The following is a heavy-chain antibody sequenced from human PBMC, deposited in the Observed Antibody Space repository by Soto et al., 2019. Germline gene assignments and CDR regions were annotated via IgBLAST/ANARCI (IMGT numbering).Heavy chain of an antibody. CDR1: GFTFSDYY. V-gene: IGHV3-11*01. CDR3: ARKWFGELGYYYYMDV. Sequence: GGSLRLSCAASGFTFSDYYMSWIRQAPGKGLEWVSYISSSGSTIYYADSVKGRFTISRDNAKNSLYLQMNSLRAEDTAVYYCARKWFGELGYYYYMDVWGKGTTVTVSS. J-gene: IGHJ6*03. CDR2: ISSSGSTI. D-gene: IGHD3-10*01.